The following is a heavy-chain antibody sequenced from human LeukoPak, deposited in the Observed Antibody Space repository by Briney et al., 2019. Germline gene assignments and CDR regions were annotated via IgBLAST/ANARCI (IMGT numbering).Heavy chain of an antibody. V-gene: IGHV3-66*01. J-gene: IGHJ3*02. CDR3: ARVIYPDAFDI. CDR1: GFTVSSNY. CDR2: IYSGGST. Sequence: PGGSLRLSCAASGFTVSSNYMSWVRQAPGKGLEWGSVIYSGGSTYYADSVKGRFTISRDNSKNTLYLQMNSLRAEDTAVYYCARVIYPDAFDIWGQGTMVTVSS. D-gene: IGHD2-21*01.